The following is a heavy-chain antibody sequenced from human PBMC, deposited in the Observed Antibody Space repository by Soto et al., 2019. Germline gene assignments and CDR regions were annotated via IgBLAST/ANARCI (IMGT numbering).Heavy chain of an antibody. CDR2: ISSSGSTI. CDR1: GFTFSDYY. CDR3: ARAPTYYDILTGYYSGNTIDY. Sequence: GGSLRLSCAASGFTFSDYYMSWIRQDTGKGLEWVSYISSSGSTIYYADSVKGRFTISRDNAKNSLYLQMNSLRAEDTAVYYCARAPTYYDILTGYYSGNTIDYWGQGTLVTVSS. J-gene: IGHJ4*02. D-gene: IGHD3-9*01. V-gene: IGHV3-11*01.